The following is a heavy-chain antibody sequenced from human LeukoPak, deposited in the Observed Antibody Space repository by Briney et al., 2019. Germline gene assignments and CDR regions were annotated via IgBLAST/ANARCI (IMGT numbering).Heavy chain of an antibody. V-gene: IGHV4-39*01. CDR2: IYYSGST. CDR3: ARYAVPAALYYYYYYMDV. Sequence: PSETLSLTCTVSSGSISSSSYYWGWIRQPPGKGLEWIGSIYYSGSTYYNPSLKSRVTISVDTSKNQFSLKLSSVTAADTAVYYCARYAVPAALYYYYYYMDVWGKGTTVTVSS. D-gene: IGHD2-2*01. CDR1: SGSISSSSYY. J-gene: IGHJ6*03.